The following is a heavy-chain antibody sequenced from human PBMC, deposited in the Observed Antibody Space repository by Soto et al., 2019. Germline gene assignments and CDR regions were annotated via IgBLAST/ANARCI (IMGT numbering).Heavy chain of an antibody. Sequence: ASVKVSCKASGYPFSNNAVHWVRQAPGQSLEWMGWINAGHGNTKYSQKLQGRVTFTRDTSASTAYMELSGLTSEDTAVYYCAREEQYCTSTSCRHYFFDFWGQGTRVTVSS. J-gene: IGHJ4*02. V-gene: IGHV1-3*01. CDR1: GYPFSNNA. CDR2: INAGHGNT. CDR3: AREEQYCTSTSCRHYFFDF. D-gene: IGHD2-2*01.